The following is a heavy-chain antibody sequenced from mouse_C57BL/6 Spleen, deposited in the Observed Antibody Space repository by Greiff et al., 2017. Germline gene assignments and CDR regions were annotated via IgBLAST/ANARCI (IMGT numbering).Heavy chain of an antibody. V-gene: IGHV14-4*01. D-gene: IGHD1-1*02. Sequence: VQLKQSGAELVRPGASVKLSCTASGFNIKDDHMHWVKQRPEQGLEWIGWFDPENGDTEYASKFQGKATITAAPSSHTAYLQLSSLTSEDTAVKYCTPDGAWLADWGEGTLVTVSA. J-gene: IGHJ3*01. CDR2: FDPENGDT. CDR3: TPDGAWLAD. CDR1: GFNIKDDH.